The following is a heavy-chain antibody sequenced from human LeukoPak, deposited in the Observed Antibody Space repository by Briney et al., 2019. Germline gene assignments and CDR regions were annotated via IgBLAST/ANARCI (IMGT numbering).Heavy chain of an antibody. D-gene: IGHD3-3*01. J-gene: IGHJ3*02. V-gene: IGHV1-69*05. CDR2: IIPIFGTA. Sequence: XVKVSCKASGGTFSSYAISWVRQAPGQGLEWMGGIIPIFGTANYAQKFQGRVTITTDESTSTAYMELSSLRSEDTAVYYCARGGITIFGVVTNKRGFAFGIWGQGTMVTVSS. CDR3: ARGGITIFGVVTNKRGFAFGI. CDR1: GGTFSSYA.